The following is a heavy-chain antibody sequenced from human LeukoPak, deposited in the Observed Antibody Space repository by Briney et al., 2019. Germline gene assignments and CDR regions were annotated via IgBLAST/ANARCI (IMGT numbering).Heavy chain of an antibody. D-gene: IGHD6-13*01. J-gene: IGHJ5*02. V-gene: IGHV3-30*18. Sequence: GGSLRLSCAVSGFTFSSFGMQWVRQAPGKGLEWVALISYDGSNKHYADSVKGRFTISRDNSKNTLYLQMNGLRPEDTAVYYCAKDGEGSWFGEATWGQGTLVTVSS. CDR1: GFTFSSFG. CDR2: ISYDGSNK. CDR3: AKDGEGSWFGEAT.